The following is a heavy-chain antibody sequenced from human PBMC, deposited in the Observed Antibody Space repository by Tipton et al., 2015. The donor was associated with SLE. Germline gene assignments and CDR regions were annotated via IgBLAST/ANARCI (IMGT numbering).Heavy chain of an antibody. CDR3: ARDGRGYCDNSGCSEYHWFDP. CDR2: IHYSGSS. Sequence: TLSLTCTVSGGSISGHYWTWIRQPPGKGLEYIGYIHYSGSSDYNPSLNSRVTISLDTSRTQFSLKLSSVTAADTAVYYCARDGRGYCDNSGCSEYHWFDPWGQGTLVTVSS. CDR1: GGSISGHY. J-gene: IGHJ5*02. D-gene: IGHD2-15*01. V-gene: IGHV4-59*11.